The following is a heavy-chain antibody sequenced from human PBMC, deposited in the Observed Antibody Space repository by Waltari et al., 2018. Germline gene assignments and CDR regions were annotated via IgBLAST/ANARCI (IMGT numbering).Heavy chain of an antibody. V-gene: IGHV1-24*01. D-gene: IGHD3-22*01. J-gene: IGHJ5*02. CDR3: ATGLGVHPLDWFDP. Sequence: QVQLVQSGAEVKTPRASVKVHCKVFGYTLTELSIHWVRPAPGKGLEWMGGCEAEDGETIYAQKFQGRVTMTEDTSTDTAYMELSSLRSEDTAVYYCATGLGVHPLDWFDPWGQGTLVTVSS. CDR1: GYTLTELS. CDR2: CEAEDGET.